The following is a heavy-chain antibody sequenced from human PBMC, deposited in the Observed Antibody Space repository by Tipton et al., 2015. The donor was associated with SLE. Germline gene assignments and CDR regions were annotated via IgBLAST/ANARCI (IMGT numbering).Heavy chain of an antibody. Sequence: LRLSCAAPGFTVSSNYMSWVRQAPGKGLEWVSVIYSGGSTYYADSVKGRFTISRDNSKNTLYLQMNSLRAEDTAVYYCARALAAAATDYWGQGTLVTVSS. CDR2: IYSGGST. D-gene: IGHD6-13*01. CDR3: ARALAAAATDY. J-gene: IGHJ4*02. CDR1: GFTVSSNY. V-gene: IGHV3-66*02.